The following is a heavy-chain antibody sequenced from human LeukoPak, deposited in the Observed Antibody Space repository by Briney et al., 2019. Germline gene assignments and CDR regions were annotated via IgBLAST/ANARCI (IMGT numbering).Heavy chain of an antibody. CDR2: ISHSGRTI. CDR3: ARGVGSSWPGWFDP. Sequence: GGSLRLSCAASGFTFSNYELNWVRQAPGKGLEWVSYISHSGRTIYSADSVKGRFTISRDNAKNSLYLQMNSLRAEDTAVYCRARGVGSSWPGWFDPWGQGTLVTVSS. V-gene: IGHV3-48*03. CDR1: GFTFSNYE. D-gene: IGHD6-13*01. J-gene: IGHJ5*02.